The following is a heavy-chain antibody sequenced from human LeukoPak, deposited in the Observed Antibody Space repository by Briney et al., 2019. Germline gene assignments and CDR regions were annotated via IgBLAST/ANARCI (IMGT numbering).Heavy chain of an antibody. D-gene: IGHD1-26*01. CDR1: GGSFSGYY. CDR3: ARGGVGATPDAFDI. V-gene: IGHV4-34*01. Sequence: SETLSLTCAVYGGSFSGYYWSWIRQPPGKGLEWIGEINHSGSTNCNPSLKSRVTISVDTSKNQFSLKLSSVTAADTAVYYCARGGVGATPDAFDIWGQGTMVTVSS. J-gene: IGHJ3*02. CDR2: INHSGST.